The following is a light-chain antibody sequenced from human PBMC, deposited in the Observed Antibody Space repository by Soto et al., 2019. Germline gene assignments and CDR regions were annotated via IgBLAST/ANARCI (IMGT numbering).Light chain of an antibody. CDR3: QQYNNWPPLT. J-gene: IGKJ4*01. Sequence: EIVMTQSPATLSVSPGERATLSCRASQSVSSNLAWYQQKPGQAPRLLIYGASTRGTGIPARFSGSGSGTEFTLTNSSLQSEDFAVYCCQQYNNWPPLTFGGGTKVEIK. V-gene: IGKV3-15*01. CDR2: GAS. CDR1: QSVSSN.